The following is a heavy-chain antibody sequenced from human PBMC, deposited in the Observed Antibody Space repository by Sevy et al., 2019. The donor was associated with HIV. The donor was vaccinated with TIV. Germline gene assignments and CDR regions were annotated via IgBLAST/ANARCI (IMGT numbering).Heavy chain of an antibody. CDR3: AKRRVQSGLSGGGANYGMDV. CDR2: ISYDGSDK. Sequence: GGSLRLSCAASGFAFSNYYAMHWVRQAPGKGLEWVALISYDGSDKYYADSVKGRFTISRDNSRNTLYLQMNSLRAEDTAIYYCAKRRVQSGLSGGGANYGMDVCGRGTTVTVSS. CDR1: GFAFSNYYA. J-gene: IGHJ6*02. V-gene: IGHV3-30-3*02. D-gene: IGHD2-8*02.